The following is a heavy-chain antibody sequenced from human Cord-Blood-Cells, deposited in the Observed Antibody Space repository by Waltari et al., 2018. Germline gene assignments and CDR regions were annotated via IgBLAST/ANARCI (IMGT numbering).Heavy chain of an antibody. D-gene: IGHD6-13*01. CDR3: ATSYSSSWGVWWFDP. V-gene: IGHV1-24*01. J-gene: IGHJ5*02. CDR2: FDPEDGET. CDR1: GYPLTELS. Sequence: QVQLVQSGAEVKKPGASVKVSCKVSGYPLTELSMPWVRQAPGKGLEWMGGFDPEDGETIYAQKFQGRVTMTEDTSTDTAYMELSSLRSEDTAVYYCATSYSSSWGVWWFDPWGQGTLVTVSS.